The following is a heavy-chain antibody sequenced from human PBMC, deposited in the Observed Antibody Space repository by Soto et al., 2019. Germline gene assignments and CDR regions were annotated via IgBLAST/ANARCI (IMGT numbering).Heavy chain of an antibody. CDR2: IYWDDDK. Sequence: QITLKESGPTLVKPTQTLTLTCTFSGFSLSSTRMAVGWIRQLRGKALEWLALIYWDDDKRYSPFLKSRLTITKDTSKNQVVLTMSNMDPLDTARYYCAHIVVAGLGYYFDYWGQGTLVTVSS. V-gene: IGHV2-5*02. CDR3: AHIVVAGLGYYFDY. CDR1: GFSLSSTRMA. D-gene: IGHD6-19*01. J-gene: IGHJ4*02.